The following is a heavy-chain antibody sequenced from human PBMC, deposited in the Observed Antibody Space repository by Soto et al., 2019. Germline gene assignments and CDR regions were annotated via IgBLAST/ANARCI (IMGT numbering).Heavy chain of an antibody. Sequence: TLSLTCSVSGVSISSSRYNWDWIRQPPGKGLEWIGTIYYNGDTDYNPSLKSRATISVDASDFQFSLKLSSVTAADTSIYYCARFSGNAFDIWGHGTLVTVSS. J-gene: IGHJ3*02. V-gene: IGHV4-39*01. CDR2: IYYNGDT. CDR1: GVSISSSRYN. CDR3: ARFSGNAFDI.